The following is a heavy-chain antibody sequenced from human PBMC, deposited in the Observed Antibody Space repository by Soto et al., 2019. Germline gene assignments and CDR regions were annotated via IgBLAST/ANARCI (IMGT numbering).Heavy chain of an antibody. D-gene: IGHD3-22*01. Sequence: PSETLSLTCTVSGGSMSPYYWSWIRQPPGKGLEWIGYIYYTGSTSYNPSLKSRVTISVDTSKTQFSLKLSSVTAADTALYYCARSFYESSGYYPLWGQGTMVTVSS. CDR3: ARSFYESSGYYPL. CDR2: IYYTGST. CDR1: GGSMSPYY. J-gene: IGHJ4*02. V-gene: IGHV4-59*01.